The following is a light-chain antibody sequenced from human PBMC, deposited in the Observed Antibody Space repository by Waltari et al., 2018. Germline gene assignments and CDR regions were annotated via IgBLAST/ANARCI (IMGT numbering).Light chain of an antibody. V-gene: IGKV3-11*01. CDR3: QQRSNWPPIT. Sequence: EIVLTQSPATLSLSPGERATLSCRASQSVSSYLAWYQQKPGQAPRLLIYDASTRATCIPARFSGSGSGTDFTLTISSLEPEDFAVYYCQQRSNWPPITFGQGTRLEIK. J-gene: IGKJ5*01. CDR2: DAS. CDR1: QSVSSY.